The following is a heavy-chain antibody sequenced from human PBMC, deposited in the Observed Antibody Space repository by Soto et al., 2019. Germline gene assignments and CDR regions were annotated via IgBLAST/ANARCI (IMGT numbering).Heavy chain of an antibody. D-gene: IGHD6-13*01. J-gene: IGHJ6*02. Sequence: PGGSLRLSCAASGFTFSSYGMHWVRQAPGKGLEWVAVISYDGSNKYYADSVKGRFTISRDNSKNTLYLQMNSLRAEDTAVYYCAKDVMSSSWYGWYYYYGMDVWGQGTTVTSP. CDR1: GFTFSSYG. CDR2: ISYDGSNK. CDR3: AKDVMSSSWYGWYYYYGMDV. V-gene: IGHV3-30*18.